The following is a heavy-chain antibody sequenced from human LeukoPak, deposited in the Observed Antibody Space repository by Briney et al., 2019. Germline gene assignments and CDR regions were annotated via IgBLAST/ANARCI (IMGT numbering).Heavy chain of an antibody. CDR3: ATNIVGPTLDY. Sequence: GGSLRLSCAAPGFTFSNYWMHWVRQAPGKGLVWVSGTNSDGSTTAYADSVKGRFTISRDNAKSTLYLQMNSLRAEDTAVYYCATNIVGPTLDYWGQGTLVTVSS. V-gene: IGHV3-74*01. CDR1: GFTFSNYW. CDR2: TNSDGSTT. D-gene: IGHD1-26*01. J-gene: IGHJ4*02.